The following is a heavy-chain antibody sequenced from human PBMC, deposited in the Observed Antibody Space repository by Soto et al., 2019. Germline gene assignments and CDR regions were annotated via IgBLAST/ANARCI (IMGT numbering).Heavy chain of an antibody. J-gene: IGHJ5*02. V-gene: IGHV3-23*01. CDR3: APSLVAGTWYWFDP. Sequence: GGSLRLSCAASGFTFSSYAMSWVRQAPGKGLEWVSAISGSGGSTYYADSVKGRFTISRDNSKNTLYLQMNSLRAEDTAVYYCAPSLVAGTWYWFDPWGQGTLVTVSS. CDR1: GFTFSSYA. CDR2: ISGSGGST. D-gene: IGHD6-19*01.